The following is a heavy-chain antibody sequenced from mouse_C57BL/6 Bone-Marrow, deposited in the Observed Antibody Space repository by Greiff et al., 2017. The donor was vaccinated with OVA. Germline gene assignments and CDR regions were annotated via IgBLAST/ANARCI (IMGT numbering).Heavy chain of an antibody. Sequence: EVKLVESGGDLVKPGGSLKLSCAASGFTFSSYGMSWVRQTPDKRLEWVATISSGGSYTYYPDSVKGRFTISRDNAKNTLYLQMSSLKSDDTAMYYCARKSTFDDWGQGTTLTVSS. V-gene: IGHV5-6*01. CDR3: ARKSTFDD. CDR1: GFTFSSYG. CDR2: ISSGGSYT. J-gene: IGHJ2*01. D-gene: IGHD2-1*01.